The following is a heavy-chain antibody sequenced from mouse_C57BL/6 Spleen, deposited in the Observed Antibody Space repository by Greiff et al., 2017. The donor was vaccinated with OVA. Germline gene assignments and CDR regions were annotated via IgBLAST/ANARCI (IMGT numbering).Heavy chain of an antibody. CDR3: ARWRVDYCAMDY. CDR2: INTNNGGT. Sequence: VQLQQSGPELVKPGASVKIPCKASGYTFTDHNMDWVKQSHGKSLEWIGDINTNNGGTIYTQKFKGKATLTVDKSSSTAYMELRSLTSEDTAVYYCARWRVDYCAMDYWGQGTSVTVSS. J-gene: IGHJ4*01. V-gene: IGHV1-18*01. CDR1: GYTFTDHN.